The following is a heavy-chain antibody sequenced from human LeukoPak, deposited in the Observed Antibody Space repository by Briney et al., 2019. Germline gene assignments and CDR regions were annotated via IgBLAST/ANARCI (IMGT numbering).Heavy chain of an antibody. CDR2: ISYSSTTT. J-gene: IGHJ4*02. CDR3: VRDGGSYDPPDY. D-gene: IGHD3-16*01. V-gene: IGHV3-48*01. CDR1: GGSISSSNW. Sequence: ETLSLTCAVSGGSISSSNWWSWVRQPPGQGLEWISHISYSSTTTHNADSVMGRFTISRDNAKNSLYLQMTSLRAEDTAIYYCVRDGGSYDPPDYWGQGTLVTVSS.